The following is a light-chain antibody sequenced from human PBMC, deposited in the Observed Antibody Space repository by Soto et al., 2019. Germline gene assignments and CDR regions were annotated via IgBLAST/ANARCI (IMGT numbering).Light chain of an antibody. J-gene: IGKJ1*01. CDR1: ESVAGH. CDR3: QQYDSWPRT. CDR2: GSS. Sequence: EILMTQSPATLSVSPGERATLSCRASESVAGHLAWYQQKTGQPPRLLIHGSSIRDTGIPVRFSGSGSGTEFTLTISRLQSEDFAVYYCQQYDSWPRTFGQGTKVDIK. V-gene: IGKV3-15*01.